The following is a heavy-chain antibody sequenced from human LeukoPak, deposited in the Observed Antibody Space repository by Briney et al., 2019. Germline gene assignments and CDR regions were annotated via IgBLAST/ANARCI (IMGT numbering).Heavy chain of an antibody. J-gene: IGHJ3*02. CDR1: GFTFRQYA. Sequence: QSGGSLRLSCAASGFTFRQYAMSWVRQAPGKGLEWVSVIYSGNNKYYTDSVKGRFTISKDNSKNTLFLQMNSLRVEDTAVYYCARYAAATGQDAFDIWGQGTMVTVSS. D-gene: IGHD6-13*01. V-gene: IGHV3-53*01. CDR3: ARYAAATGQDAFDI. CDR2: IYSGNNK.